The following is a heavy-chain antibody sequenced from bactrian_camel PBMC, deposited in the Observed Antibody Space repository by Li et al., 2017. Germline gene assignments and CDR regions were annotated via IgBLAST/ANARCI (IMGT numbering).Heavy chain of an antibody. CDR1: GYPNRPNY. CDR2: LDHYGFS. J-gene: IGHJ4*01. Sequence: VQLVESGGDSVQAGGSLRLSCQTSGYPNRPNYMAWFRQSTGGEREAVADLDHYGFSHFAKSVKGRFTISKDNTENILYLQMNDLKAEDTAMYYCAAGWRITRTAWHDVDDYMNWGQGTQVTVS. CDR3: AAGWRITRTAWHDVDDYMN. V-gene: IGHV3S53*01. D-gene: IGHD2*01.